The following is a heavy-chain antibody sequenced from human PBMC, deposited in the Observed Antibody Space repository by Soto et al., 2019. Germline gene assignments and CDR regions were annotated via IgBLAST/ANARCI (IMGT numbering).Heavy chain of an antibody. Sequence: GGSLRLSCAASGFTFSSYAMHWVRQAPGKGLEWVAVISYDGSNKYYADSVKGRFTISRDNSKNTLYLQMNSLRAEDTAVYYCASLFDYGDSVKRYYFDYWGQGTLVTVSS. J-gene: IGHJ4*02. CDR3: ASLFDYGDSVKRYYFDY. CDR2: ISYDGSNK. D-gene: IGHD4-17*01. V-gene: IGHV3-30-3*01. CDR1: GFTFSSYA.